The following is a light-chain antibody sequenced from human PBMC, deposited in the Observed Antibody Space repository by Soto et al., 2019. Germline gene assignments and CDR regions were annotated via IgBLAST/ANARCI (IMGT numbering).Light chain of an antibody. V-gene: IGKV3-20*01. CDR1: QRVDASY. CDR3: QQYGSSRYT. CDR2: VAS. Sequence: EIVLTQSPGTLSLSPGEGATLSCRASQRVDASYLAWYQQKPGQAPSLLIYVASSRATGIPDRFSGSGSGTEFTLTISRLEPEDFAVYYCQQYGSSRYTFGQGTKLEI. J-gene: IGKJ2*01.